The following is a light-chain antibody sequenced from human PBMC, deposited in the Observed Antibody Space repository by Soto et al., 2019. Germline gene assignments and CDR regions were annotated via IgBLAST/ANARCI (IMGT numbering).Light chain of an antibody. Sequence: EIVMTQSPATLSVSPGERATLSCRASQSVSSNLAWYQQKPGQAPRLLIYGASTRATGIPARFSGSGSGTEFTLTISSLQSEDFAVYYCQQYNKWPRTFGQGTKVENK. CDR2: GAS. CDR3: QQYNKWPRT. V-gene: IGKV3-15*01. J-gene: IGKJ1*01. CDR1: QSVSSN.